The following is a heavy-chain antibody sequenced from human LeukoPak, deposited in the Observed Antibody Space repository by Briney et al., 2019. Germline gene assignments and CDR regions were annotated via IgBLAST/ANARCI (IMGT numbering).Heavy chain of an antibody. J-gene: IGHJ4*02. Sequence: GGSLRLSCAASGFTFSRFAMHWVRQAPGKGLEWVAVISNDASHKFYADSVQGRFTISRDNSKNTLSLQMDTLRREDTAVYYCARARSVGPPTGFDQWGQGTLVTVSS. CDR3: ARARSVGPPTGFDQ. CDR1: GFTFSRFA. V-gene: IGHV3-30*04. D-gene: IGHD4-23*01. CDR2: ISNDASHK.